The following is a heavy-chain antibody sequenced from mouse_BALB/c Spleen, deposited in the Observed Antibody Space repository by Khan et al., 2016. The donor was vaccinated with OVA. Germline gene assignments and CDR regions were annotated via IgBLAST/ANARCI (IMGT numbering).Heavy chain of an antibody. CDR2: LWGDGST. CDR3: ARELRLGGFAF. CDR1: GFSLTGYG. V-gene: IGHV2-6-7*01. Sequence: QVQLKQSGPGLVAPSQSLSITCTVSGFSLTGYGVNWVLQPLGKGLEGLGMLWGDGSTDYNSVLKSRLSITKDNSKSQVFLKMNSLQTDDTARYYSARELRLGGFAFWGQGTLVTVSA. D-gene: IGHD1-2*01. J-gene: IGHJ3*01.